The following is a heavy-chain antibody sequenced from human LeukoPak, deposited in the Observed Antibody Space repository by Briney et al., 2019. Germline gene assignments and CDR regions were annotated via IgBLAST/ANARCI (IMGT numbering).Heavy chain of an antibody. J-gene: IGHJ6*03. CDR1: GGSISSYY. Sequence: SETLSLTCTVSGGSISSYYWSWIRQPPGKGLEWIGYIYYSGSTNYNPSLKGRVTISVDTSKNQFSLKLSSVTAADTAVYYCARTTEGGYTYGYFYYYYMDVWGKGTTVTISS. CDR2: IYYSGST. CDR3: ARTTEGGYTYGYFYYYYMDV. V-gene: IGHV4-59*01. D-gene: IGHD5-18*01.